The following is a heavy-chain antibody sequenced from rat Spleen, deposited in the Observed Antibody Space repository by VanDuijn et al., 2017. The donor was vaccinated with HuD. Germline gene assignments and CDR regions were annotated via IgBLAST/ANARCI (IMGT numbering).Heavy chain of an antibody. CDR1: GISFTDYS. D-gene: IGHD1-2*01. V-gene: IGHV2S63*01. CDR2: IWTGGGT. Sequence: VQLKESGPGLVQPSQTLSLTCTVSGISFTDYSVHWVRQPPGKGLEWMGVIWTGGGTAYNSLLKSRLTITRDTSKSQLFLKMNSLQTEDTATYYCARDPYSRPFDYWGQGVMVTVSS. J-gene: IGHJ2*01. CDR3: ARDPYSRPFDY.